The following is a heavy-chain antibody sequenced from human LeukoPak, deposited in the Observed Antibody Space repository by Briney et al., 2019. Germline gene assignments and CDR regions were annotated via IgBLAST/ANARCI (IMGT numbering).Heavy chain of an antibody. V-gene: IGHV4-34*01. CDR1: GGSFSGYY. CDR3: ARDRYGMDV. Sequence: NTSETLSLTCAVYGGSFSGYYWSWIRQPPGKGLEWIGEINHSGSTNYNPSLKSRVTISVDTSKNQFSLKLSSVTAADTAVYYCARDRYGMDVWGQGTTVTVSS. J-gene: IGHJ6*02. CDR2: INHSGST. D-gene: IGHD3-16*02.